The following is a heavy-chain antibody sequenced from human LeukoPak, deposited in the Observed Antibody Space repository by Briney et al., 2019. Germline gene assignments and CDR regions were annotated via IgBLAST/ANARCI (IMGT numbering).Heavy chain of an antibody. Sequence: SETLSLTCTVSGGSISSGGYYWSWIRQHPGKGLEWIGYIYYSGSTYYNPSLKSRVTISVDTSKNQFSLKLSSVTAADTAVYYCARGRRYSYGFDFDYWGQGTLVTVSS. D-gene: IGHD5-18*01. J-gene: IGHJ4*02. V-gene: IGHV4-31*03. CDR3: ARGRRYSYGFDFDY. CDR2: IYYSGST. CDR1: GGSISSGGYY.